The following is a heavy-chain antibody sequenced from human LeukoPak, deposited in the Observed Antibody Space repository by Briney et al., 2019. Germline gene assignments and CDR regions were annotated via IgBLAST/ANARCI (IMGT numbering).Heavy chain of an antibody. V-gene: IGHV1-24*01. D-gene: IGHD3-16*02. CDR2: FDPEDGET. CDR3: ATDNYVWGSYRYTGTHYFDY. J-gene: IGHJ4*02. Sequence: ASVKVSCKVSGYTLTELSMHWVRQAPGKGLEWMGGFDPEDGETIYAQKFQGRVTTTEDTSTDTAYMELSSLRSEDTAVYYCATDNYVWGSYRYTGTHYFDYWGQGTLVTVSS. CDR1: GYTLTELS.